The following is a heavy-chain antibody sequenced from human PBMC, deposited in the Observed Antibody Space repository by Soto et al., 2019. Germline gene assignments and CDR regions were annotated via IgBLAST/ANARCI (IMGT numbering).Heavy chain of an antibody. V-gene: IGHV6-1*01. CDR3: ARGEVGGYSYGYNYYYGMDV. J-gene: IGHJ6*02. D-gene: IGHD5-18*01. Sequence: SQTLSLTCAISGDSVSSNSAAWNWIRQPPSRGLEWLGRTYYRSKWYNDYAVSVKSRITINPDTSKNQFSLQLNSVTPEDTAVYYCARGEVGGYSYGYNYYYGMDVWGQGTTVTVSS. CDR2: TYYRSKWYN. CDR1: GDSVSSNSAA.